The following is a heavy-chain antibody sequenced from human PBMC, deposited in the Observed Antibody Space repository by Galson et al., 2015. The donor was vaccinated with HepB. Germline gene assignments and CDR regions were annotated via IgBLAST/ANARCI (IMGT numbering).Heavy chain of an antibody. Sequence: LRLSCAASGFTFSDYDIHWVRQATGKGLEWISAIGTLADTNYPDSVKGRFTISRENAKDSVYLQMNSLRAGDTAVYYCVRGRHRTYHDSSGYYMYWGQGTQVTVSS. CDR2: IGTLADT. D-gene: IGHD3-22*01. CDR3: VRGRHRTYHDSSGYYMY. J-gene: IGHJ4*02. CDR1: GFTFSDYD. V-gene: IGHV3-13*01.